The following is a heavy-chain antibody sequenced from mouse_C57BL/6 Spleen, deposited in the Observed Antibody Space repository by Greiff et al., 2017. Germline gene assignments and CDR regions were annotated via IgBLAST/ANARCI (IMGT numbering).Heavy chain of an antibody. CDR2: FHPYNDDT. CDR1: GYTFTTYP. CDR3: ARRKADYYGSYAKDY. J-gene: IGHJ4*01. Sequence: VQLQQSGAELVKPGASVKMSCKASGYTFTTYPIEWMKQNHGKSLEWIGNFHPYNDDTKYNEKFKGKATLTVEKSSSTVYLELSRLTSDDAAVYYCARRKADYYGSYAKDYWGQGASVTVSS. V-gene: IGHV1-47*01. D-gene: IGHD1-1*01.